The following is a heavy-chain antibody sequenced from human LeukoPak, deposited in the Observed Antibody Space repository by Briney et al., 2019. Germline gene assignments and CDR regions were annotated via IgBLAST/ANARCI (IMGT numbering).Heavy chain of an antibody. J-gene: IGHJ4*02. D-gene: IGHD3-22*01. CDR2: ISGSGGST. CDR1: GFTFSSYA. Sequence: GGSLRLSCAASGFTFSSYAMSWVRQAPGKGLEWVSAISGSGGSTYYADSVKGRFTISRDNSKNTLDLQMNSLSAEDTAVYYCAKDSPGYDSSGYYPSPLYYFDYWGQGTLVTVSS. V-gene: IGHV3-23*01. CDR3: AKDSPGYDSSGYYPSPLYYFDY.